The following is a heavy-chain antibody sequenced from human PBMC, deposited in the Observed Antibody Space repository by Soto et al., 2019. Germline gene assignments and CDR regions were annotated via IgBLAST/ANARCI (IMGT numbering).Heavy chain of an antibody. CDR1: GYTFTSYD. CDR2: MNPNSGNT. CDR3: AVTRRCGGSCYRDY. D-gene: IGHD2-15*01. Sequence: AASVKVSCKASGYTFTSYDINWVRQATGQGLEWMGWMNPNSGNTGYAQKFQGRVTMTRNTSISTACMELSSLRSEDTAVYYCAVTRRCGGSCYRDYWGQGTLVTVSS. J-gene: IGHJ4*02. V-gene: IGHV1-8*01.